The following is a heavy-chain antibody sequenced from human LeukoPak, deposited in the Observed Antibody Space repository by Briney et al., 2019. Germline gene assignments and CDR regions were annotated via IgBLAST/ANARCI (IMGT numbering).Heavy chain of an antibody. CDR3: AREGAPYSSSWYPKDYYYYYMDV. V-gene: IGHV1-18*01. CDR1: DYTFTSYG. Sequence: ASVKVSCKASDYTFTSYGISWVRQAPGQGLEWMGWISAYNGNTNYAQKLQGRVTMTTDTSTSTAYMELRSLRSDDTAVHYCAREGAPYSSSWYPKDYYYYYMDVWGKGTTVTISS. CDR2: ISAYNGNT. D-gene: IGHD6-13*01. J-gene: IGHJ6*03.